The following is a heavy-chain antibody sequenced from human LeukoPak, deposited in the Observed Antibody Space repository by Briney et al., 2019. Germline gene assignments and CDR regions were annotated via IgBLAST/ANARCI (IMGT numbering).Heavy chain of an antibody. CDR2: ISWNSGSE. D-gene: IGHD2-2*01. V-gene: IGHV3-9*01. J-gene: IGHJ4*02. Sequence: PGRSLRLSCAASGFTFYDYAMHWLRQAPGKGLQWVSGISWNSGSEGYADSVKGRFTISRDNTKNSLYLQMNSLRAEDTAVYYCAVHCITISCHSPRWGQGTLVTVSS. CDR1: GFTFYDYA. CDR3: AVHCITISCHSPR.